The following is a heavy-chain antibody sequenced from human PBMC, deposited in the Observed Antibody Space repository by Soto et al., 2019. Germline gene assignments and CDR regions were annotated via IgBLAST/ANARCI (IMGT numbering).Heavy chain of an antibody. D-gene: IGHD3-16*01. CDR2: ISPYTGNT. CDR1: GYIFVNYG. Sequence: QVQLVQSGDEVKKPGDSLKVSCKASGYIFVNYGIAGVRQAPGQVLEWMGWISPYTGNTHSATKVQGRLTMTTDTSTSTAYMDLGRLTSDDTAVYYCVMVDNYVTPTPQDVWGQGTTVTVSS. CDR3: VMVDNYVTPTPQDV. J-gene: IGHJ6*02. V-gene: IGHV1-18*01.